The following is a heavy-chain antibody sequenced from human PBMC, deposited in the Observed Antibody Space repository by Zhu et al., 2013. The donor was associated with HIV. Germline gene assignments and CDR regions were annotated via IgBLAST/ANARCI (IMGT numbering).Heavy chain of an antibody. CDR2: IIPIFGTA. V-gene: IGHV1-69*01. J-gene: IGHJ5*02. CDR3: ARDPPQGGIQLWRENWFDP. Sequence: QVQLVQSGAEVKKPGSSVKVSCKASGGTFSSYAISWVRQAPGQGLEWMGGIIPIFGTANYAQKFQGRVTITADESTSTAYMELSSLRSEDTAVYYCARDPPQGGIQLWRENWFDPWGQGTLVTVSS. CDR1: GGTFSSYA. D-gene: IGHD5-18*01.